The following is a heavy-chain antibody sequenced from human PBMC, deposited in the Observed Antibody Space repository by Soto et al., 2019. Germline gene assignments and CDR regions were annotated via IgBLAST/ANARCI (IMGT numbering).Heavy chain of an antibody. CDR3: GGLHAMWAKIDY. D-gene: IGHD5-12*01. J-gene: IGHJ4*02. V-gene: IGHV4-31*03. CDR2: IYYSGST. CDR1: GGSISSGGYY. Sequence: SETLSLTCTVSGGSISSGGYYWSWIRQHPGKGLEWIGYIYYSGSTYYNPSLKSRVTISVDTSKNQFSLKLSSVTAADTAVYYCGGLHAMWAKIDYWGQGTLVTVSS.